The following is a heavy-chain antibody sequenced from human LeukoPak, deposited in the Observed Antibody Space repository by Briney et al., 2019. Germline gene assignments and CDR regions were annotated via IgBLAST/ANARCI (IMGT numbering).Heavy chain of an antibody. CDR2: IYYSWST. CDR3: ARGPHGAVAAHTPFDY. J-gene: IGHJ4*02. Sequence: SETLSLTCTVSGGSISSSSYYWGWIRQPPGKGLEWIGRIYYSWSTYYNPYLKSRVTISVDTSKTQFSMKLSSVTAADTAVYYCARGPHGAVAAHTPFDYWGQGTLVTVSS. CDR1: GGSISSSSYY. V-gene: IGHV4-39*07. D-gene: IGHD6-19*01.